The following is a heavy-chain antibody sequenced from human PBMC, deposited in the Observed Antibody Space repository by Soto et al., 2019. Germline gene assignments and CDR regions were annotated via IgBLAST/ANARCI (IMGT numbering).Heavy chain of an antibody. CDR2: IRSKAYGGTT. Sequence: GGSLRLSCTASGFTFGDYAMSWVRRAPGKGLEWVGFIRSKAYGGTTEYAASVKDRFTTSRDDSKSIAYLQMNSLKTEDTAVYYCTRGRIFGVVIITAFDIWGQGTMVTVSS. V-gene: IGHV3-49*04. D-gene: IGHD3-3*01. CDR3: TRGRIFGVVIITAFDI. CDR1: GFTFGDYA. J-gene: IGHJ3*02.